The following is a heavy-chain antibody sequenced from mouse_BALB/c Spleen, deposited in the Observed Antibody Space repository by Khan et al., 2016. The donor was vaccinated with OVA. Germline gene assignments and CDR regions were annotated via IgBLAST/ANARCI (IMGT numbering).Heavy chain of an antibody. D-gene: IGHD1-1*01. CDR2: INPNNGYT. Sequence: VQLQQSGPELVKPGASVKISCKTSGYTFTEYTMHWVKQSHGQSLEWIGSINPNNGYTTYTQKCKGKATLTVDKFSSTAYMELRSLTSEDSAVYYWARGNDGGSSYGYINDWGQGTTLTVSS. V-gene: IGHV1-18*01. CDR1: GYTFTEYT. CDR3: ARGNDGGSSYGYIND. J-gene: IGHJ2*01.